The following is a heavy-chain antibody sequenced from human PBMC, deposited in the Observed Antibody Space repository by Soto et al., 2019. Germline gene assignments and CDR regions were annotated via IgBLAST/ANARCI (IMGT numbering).Heavy chain of an antibody. D-gene: IGHD6-19*01. V-gene: IGHV3-23*01. J-gene: IGHJ6*02. Sequence: GGSLRLSCAASGFTLSSYAMSWVRQAPGKGLEWVSAISGSGGSTYYADSVKGRFTISRDNSKNTLYLQMNSLRAEDTAVYYCAKTVAGSSYYYGMDVWGQGTTVTVSS. CDR2: ISGSGGST. CDR1: GFTLSSYA. CDR3: AKTVAGSSYYYGMDV.